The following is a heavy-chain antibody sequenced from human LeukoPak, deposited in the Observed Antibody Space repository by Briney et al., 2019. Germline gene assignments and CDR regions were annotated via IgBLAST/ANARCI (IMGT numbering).Heavy chain of an antibody. D-gene: IGHD3-10*01. CDR1: GFTFSSSA. CDR2: ISGSGGST. V-gene: IGHV3-23*01. CDR3: AKAWFGELQPPDY. Sequence: GGSLRLSCAASGFTFSSSAMSWVRQAPGKGLEWVSAISGSGGSTYYADSVKGRFTISRDNSKNTLYLQMNSLRAEDTAVYYCAKAWFGELQPPDYWGQGTLVTVSS. J-gene: IGHJ4*02.